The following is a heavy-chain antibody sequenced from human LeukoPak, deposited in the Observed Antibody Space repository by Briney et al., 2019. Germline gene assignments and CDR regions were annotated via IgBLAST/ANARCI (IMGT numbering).Heavy chain of an antibody. CDR1: GGSISSSNW. CDR3: ARHLPTGPVTI. V-gene: IGHV4-39*01. Sequence: SETLSLTCAVSGGSISSSNWWSWIRQPPGKGLEWIGSIYYSGSTYYNPSLKSRVTISVDTSKNQFSLKLSSVTAADTAVYYCARHLPTGPVTIWGQGTLVTVSS. CDR2: IYYSGST. D-gene: IGHD3-3*01. J-gene: IGHJ4*02.